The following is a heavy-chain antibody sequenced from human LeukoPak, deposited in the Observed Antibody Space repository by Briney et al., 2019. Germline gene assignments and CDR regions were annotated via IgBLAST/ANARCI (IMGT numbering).Heavy chain of an antibody. CDR2: VGGDGRVT. CDR1: GFTFATYV. CDR3: AKGEDYSNYYGMDV. D-gene: IGHD4-11*01. V-gene: IGHV3-23*01. J-gene: IGHJ6*02. Sequence: GGSLRLSCAASGFTFATYVMTWVRQAPGKGLEWVSSVGGDGRVTYYADSVKGRFTISRDNSKNTLCLQMNSLRAEDTAVYYCAKGEDYSNYYGMDVWGQGTTVTVSS.